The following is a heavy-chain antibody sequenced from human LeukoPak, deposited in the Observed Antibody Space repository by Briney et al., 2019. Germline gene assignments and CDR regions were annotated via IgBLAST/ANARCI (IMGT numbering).Heavy chain of an antibody. CDR3: ASHSSSWYGFDY. V-gene: IGHV3-23*01. CDR2: IGAGGTFT. J-gene: IGHJ4*02. D-gene: IGHD6-13*01. CDR1: GFTFSSYA. Sequence: GGSLRLSCTASGFTFSSYAMNWVRQAPGKGLEWVSGIGAGGTFTYYADSVKGRFTISRDNSKNTLYLQMNSLRAEDTAVYYCASHSSSWYGFDYWGQGTLVTVSS.